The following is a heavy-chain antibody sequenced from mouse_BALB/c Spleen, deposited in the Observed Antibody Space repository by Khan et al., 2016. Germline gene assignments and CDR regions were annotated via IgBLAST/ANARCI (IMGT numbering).Heavy chain of an antibody. Sequence: EVQLVESGGGLVQPKGSLKLSCAASGFTFNTYAMNWVRQAPGKGLEWVARIRSKSNNYATYYADSVKDRFTISSDDSQGMLYLQMNNLKTADTAMYYGGRHVVAKDYAMDYWGQGTSVTASS. CDR2: IRSKSNNYAT. CDR3: GRHVVAKDYAMDY. D-gene: IGHD1-1*01. V-gene: IGHV10-1*02. CDR1: GFTFNTYA. J-gene: IGHJ4*01.